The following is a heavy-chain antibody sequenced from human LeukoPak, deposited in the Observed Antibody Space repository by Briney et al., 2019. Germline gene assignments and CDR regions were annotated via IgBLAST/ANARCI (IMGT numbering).Heavy chain of an antibody. Sequence: SATLSLTCTVSGGSISSGTYYWSWIRQHPGKGLEWIGYIYYSGSTYYNMSLKSRVTISLDTSKNQFSLKLSSVTAADTAVYYCARGDSTGYYFDYWGQGTLVTVSS. CDR1: GGSISSGTYY. CDR2: IYYSGST. CDR3: ARGDSTGYYFDY. V-gene: IGHV4-31*03. J-gene: IGHJ4*02. D-gene: IGHD3-22*01.